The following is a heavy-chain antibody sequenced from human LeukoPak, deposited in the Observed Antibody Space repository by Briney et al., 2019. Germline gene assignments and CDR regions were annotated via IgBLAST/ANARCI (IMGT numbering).Heavy chain of an antibody. Sequence: PSETLSLTCAVDGGSFSGFYWTWIRQTPGKGLGWIGEINQTGKTNYNPSLTDYNPSLKSRVTISVDSSKNQLSLKVNSVTAADTVVYDCARVRHDPLEYGYYMDVWGKGTTVTVSS. J-gene: IGHJ6*03. D-gene: IGHD3-3*01. CDR3: ARVRHDPLEYGYYMDV. CDR1: GGSFSGFY. V-gene: IGHV4-34*01. CDR2: INQTGKTNYNPSLT.